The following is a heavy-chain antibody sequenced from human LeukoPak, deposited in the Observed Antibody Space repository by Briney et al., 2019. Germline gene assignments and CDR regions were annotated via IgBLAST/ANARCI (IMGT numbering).Heavy chain of an antibody. V-gene: IGHV4-30-2*01. CDR1: GGSISSGGYS. CDR3: ASGATLGILGY. CDR2: IYHSGST. Sequence: PSETLSLTCAVSGGSISSGGYSLSWIRQPPGKGLEWIGYIYHSGSTYYNPSLKSRVTISVDRSKNQFSLKLSSVTAADTAVYYCASGATLGILGYWGQGTLVTVSS. D-gene: IGHD7-27*01. J-gene: IGHJ4*02.